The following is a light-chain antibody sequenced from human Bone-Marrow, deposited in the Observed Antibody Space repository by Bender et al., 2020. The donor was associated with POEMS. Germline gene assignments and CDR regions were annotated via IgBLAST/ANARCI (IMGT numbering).Light chain of an antibody. CDR1: ISNIGSNS. Sequence: TQPPSTSGTPGQRVTLSCSGGISNIGSNSVNWFQQLPGAAPKLLVYSNNLRSSGVPDRFSGSKSGTSAILGITGLQPEDEADYYCGTWDSSLSVVVFGGGTKLTVL. J-gene: IGLJ2*01. V-gene: IGLV1-44*01. CDR2: SNN. CDR3: GTWDSSLSVVV.